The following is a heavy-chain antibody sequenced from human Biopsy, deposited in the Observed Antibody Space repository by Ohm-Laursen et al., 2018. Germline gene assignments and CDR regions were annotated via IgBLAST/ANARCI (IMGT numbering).Heavy chain of an antibody. V-gene: IGHV4-59*08. CDR3: ARLGNFWNAEDGLDL. Sequence: GTLSLTCTVSDDSIRNFYWTWIRQPPGQGLEWIGHASYSGYTNYNPSLKSRVTISVDTSTNHFSQNLRSVTAADTAVYSCARLGNFWNAEDGLDLWGLGTMVTVSS. D-gene: IGHD3-3*01. J-gene: IGHJ3*01. CDR2: ASYSGYT. CDR1: DDSIRNFY.